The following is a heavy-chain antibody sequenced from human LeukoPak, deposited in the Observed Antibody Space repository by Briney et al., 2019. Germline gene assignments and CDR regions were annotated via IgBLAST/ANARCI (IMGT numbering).Heavy chain of an antibody. CDR1: GFTFSSYW. J-gene: IGHJ1*01. CDR2: IKSDGST. Sequence: TGGSLRLSCSASGFTFSSYWMHWVRQAPGKGLVWVSRIKSDGSTNYADSVKGRFTISRDNAKNTVSLQMNSLRAEDTGVYYCARAPSEIGGYYPDYCRYWGRGTLVTVSS. V-gene: IGHV3-74*01. D-gene: IGHD3-22*01. CDR3: ARAPSEIGGYYPDYCRY.